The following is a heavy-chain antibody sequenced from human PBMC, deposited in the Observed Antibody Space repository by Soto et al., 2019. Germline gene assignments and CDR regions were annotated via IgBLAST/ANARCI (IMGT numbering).Heavy chain of an antibody. CDR2: ISSDGSDT. CDR3: ARSDWFDP. J-gene: IGHJ5*02. Sequence: GGSLRLSCAGSGISISGYWMHWVRQTPGKGLVWVSRISSDGSDTTYADSVKGRFIISRDHAKNTLYLQMNSLRAEDTAVYYCARSDWFDPWGQGTLVTVSS. CDR1: GISISGYW. V-gene: IGHV3-74*01.